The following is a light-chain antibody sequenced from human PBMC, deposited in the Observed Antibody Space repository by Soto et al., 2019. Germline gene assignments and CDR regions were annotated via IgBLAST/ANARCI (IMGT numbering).Light chain of an antibody. CDR2: DAS. Sequence: DIQMTQSPSSLSASVGERVAITWNGSQDISNYLNWYQQKPGKAPKLLIYDASNLETGVPTRFSGSGSGTYFTFTISSLEPEDIATDYCKQYDNLPLSFGGGTKGDIK. CDR1: QDISNY. J-gene: IGKJ4*01. CDR3: KQYDNLPLS. V-gene: IGKV1-33*01.